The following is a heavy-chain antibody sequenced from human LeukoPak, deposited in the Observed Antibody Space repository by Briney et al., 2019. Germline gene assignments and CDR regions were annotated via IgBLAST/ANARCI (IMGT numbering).Heavy chain of an antibody. Sequence: GGSLRLSCAASGFTFDDYTMHRVRQAPGKGLEWVSLISWDGGSTYYADSVKGRFTISRDNSKNSLYLQMNSLRTEDTALYYCAKGGRGYSYGYVGYWGQGTLVTVSS. D-gene: IGHD5-18*01. CDR3: AKGGRGYSYGYVGY. CDR2: ISWDGGST. J-gene: IGHJ4*02. V-gene: IGHV3-43*01. CDR1: GFTFDDYT.